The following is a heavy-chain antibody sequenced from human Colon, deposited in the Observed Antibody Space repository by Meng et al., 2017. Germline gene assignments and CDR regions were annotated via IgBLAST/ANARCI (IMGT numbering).Heavy chain of an antibody. CDR3: ARSPYDFWSGYSRIFDY. CDR1: GYTFTGYY. Sequence: VQLGTVGAEVKKPGASVKVPCKASGYTFTGYYMHWVRQAPGQGLEWMGRINPNSGGTNYAQKFQGRVTMTRDTSISTAYMELSRLRSDDTAVYYCARSPYDFWSGYSRIFDYWGQGTLVTVSS. D-gene: IGHD3-3*01. CDR2: INPNSGGT. V-gene: IGHV1-2*06. J-gene: IGHJ4*02.